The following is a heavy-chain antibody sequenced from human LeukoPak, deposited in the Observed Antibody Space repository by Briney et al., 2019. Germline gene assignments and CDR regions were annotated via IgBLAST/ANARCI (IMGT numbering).Heavy chain of an antibody. CDR2: ISRGGSSI. Sequence: GGSLRLSCSASGFTFSDYYMNWIRQAPGKGLEWVSYISRGGSSIYYEDSVKGRFTISRDNAKNSLYLQMNSLRAEDTAVYYCAGEHDSSGYYWGQGTLVTVSS. J-gene: IGHJ4*02. CDR1: GFTFSDYY. CDR3: AGEHDSSGYY. D-gene: IGHD3-22*01. V-gene: IGHV3-11*01.